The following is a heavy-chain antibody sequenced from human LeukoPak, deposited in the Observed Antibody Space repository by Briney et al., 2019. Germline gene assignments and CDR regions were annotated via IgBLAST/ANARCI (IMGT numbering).Heavy chain of an antibody. CDR2: ISSSSNYI. CDR3: ARDIYYYDSSGYYFPGGSDY. V-gene: IGHV3-21*01. D-gene: IGHD3-22*01. CDR1: GFTFSSYS. Sequence: GGSLRLSCAASGFTFSSYSMNWVRQAPGKGLEWVSSISSSSNYIYYADSLKGRFTISRDNAKNSLYLQMNSLRAEDTAVYYCARDIYYYDSSGYYFPGGSDYWGQGTLVTVSS. J-gene: IGHJ4*02.